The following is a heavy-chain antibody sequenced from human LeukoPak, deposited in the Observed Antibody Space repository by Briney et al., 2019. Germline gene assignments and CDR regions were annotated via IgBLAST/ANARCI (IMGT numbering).Heavy chain of an antibody. CDR2: INPSGGST. V-gene: IGHV1-46*01. CDR1: GYTFTSYD. Sequence: ASVKVSCKASGYTFTSYDINWVRQATGQGLEWMGIINPSGGSTSYAQKFQGRVTMTRDTSTSTVYMELSSLRSEDTAVYYCARYCSSTSCSPQDYGMDVWGQGTTVTVSS. D-gene: IGHD2-2*01. J-gene: IGHJ6*02. CDR3: ARYCSSTSCSPQDYGMDV.